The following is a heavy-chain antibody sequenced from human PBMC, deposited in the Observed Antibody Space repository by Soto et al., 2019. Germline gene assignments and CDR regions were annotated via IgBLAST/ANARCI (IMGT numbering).Heavy chain of an antibody. CDR1: GGTFSSYA. V-gene: IGHV1-69*13. CDR3: AREDENAFDI. J-gene: IGHJ3*02. Sequence: GASVKVSCKASGGTFSSYAISWVRQAPGQGLEWMGGIIPIFGTANYAQKFQGRVTITADESTSTVYMELSSVRSEDTAVYYCAREDENAFDIWGQGTMVTVSS. CDR2: IIPIFGTA.